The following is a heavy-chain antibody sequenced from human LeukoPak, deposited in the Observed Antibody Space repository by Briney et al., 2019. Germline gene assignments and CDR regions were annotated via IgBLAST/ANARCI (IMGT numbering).Heavy chain of an antibody. CDR3: ARDLMGIAYRGAFYY. D-gene: IGHD6-13*01. V-gene: IGHV4-39*07. CDR1: GGSISSSSYY. J-gene: IGHJ4*02. Sequence: SETLSLTCTVSGGSISSSSYYWGWIRQPPGKGLEWIGSIYYSGSTYYNPSLKSRVTISVDTSKNQFSLKLSSVTAADTAVYYCARDLMGIAYRGAFYYWGQGTLVTVSS. CDR2: IYYSGST.